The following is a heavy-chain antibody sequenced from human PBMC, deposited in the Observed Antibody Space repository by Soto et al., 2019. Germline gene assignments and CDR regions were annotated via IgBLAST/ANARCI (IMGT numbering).Heavy chain of an antibody. D-gene: IGHD2-2*01. J-gene: IGHJ4*02. V-gene: IGHV3-73*01. CDR1: GFTFSGSA. CDR2: IRSKANSYAT. Sequence: EVQLVESGGGLVQPGGSLKLSCAASGFTFSGSAMHWVRQASGKGLEWVGRIRSKANSYATAYAASVKGRFTISRDDSKNTAYLQMNSLKTEDPAVYYCTRLHTYACDYWGQGTLVTVSS. CDR3: TRLHTYACDY.